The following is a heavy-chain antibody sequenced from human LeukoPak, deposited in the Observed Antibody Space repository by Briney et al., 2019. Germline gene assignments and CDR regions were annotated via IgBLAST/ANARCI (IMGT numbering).Heavy chain of an antibody. CDR2: IYTSGST. J-gene: IGHJ6*03. CDR3: ARGTIVVVPAATTYYYYYYMDV. Sequence: SETLSLTCTVSGGSISSYYWSWIRQPAGKGLEWIGRIYTSGSTNYNPSLKSRVTMSVDTSKNQFSLKLSSVTAADTAVYYCARGTIVVVPAATTYYYYYYMDVWGKGTTVTVSS. D-gene: IGHD2-2*01. V-gene: IGHV4-4*07. CDR1: GGSISSYY.